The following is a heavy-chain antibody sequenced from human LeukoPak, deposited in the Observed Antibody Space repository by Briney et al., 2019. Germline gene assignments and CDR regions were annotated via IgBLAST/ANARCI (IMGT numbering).Heavy chain of an antibody. V-gene: IGHV3-23*01. CDR1: GFTFSSFA. Sequence: GGSLRLSCAVSGFTFSSFAMIWVRQAPEKGLEWVSVIGSDSGGILYADSVKGRFTISRDNSKNTLYLQMNSLRADDTAVYYCAEYRTTIAPPRNFDYWGQGTLVTVSS. J-gene: IGHJ4*02. CDR3: AEYRTTIAPPRNFDY. CDR2: IGSDSGGI. D-gene: IGHD1-14*01.